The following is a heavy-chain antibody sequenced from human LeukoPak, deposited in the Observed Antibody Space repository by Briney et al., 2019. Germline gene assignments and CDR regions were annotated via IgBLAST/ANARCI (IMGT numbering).Heavy chain of an antibody. CDR1: GYTFTGYY. CDR2: INPNSGGT. CDR3: ARDSRYCSGGSCYPRWFDP. D-gene: IGHD2-15*01. Sequence: GASVKVSCKASGYTFTGYYMHWVRQAPGQGLEWMGWINPNSGGTNYAQKFQGRVTMTRDTSISTAYMELSRLRSDDTAVYYCARDSRYCSGGSCYPRWFDPWGQGTPVTVSS. V-gene: IGHV1-2*02. J-gene: IGHJ5*02.